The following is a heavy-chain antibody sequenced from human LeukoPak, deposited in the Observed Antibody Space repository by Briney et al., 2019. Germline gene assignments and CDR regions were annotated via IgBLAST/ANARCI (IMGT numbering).Heavy chain of an antibody. CDR1: GYTFTDYY. CDR3: AREGGRYCSGGSCYSSNGWYGGLNY. Sequence: GASVKVSCKASGYTFTDYYMQWLRQAPGQGLEWMGWISTYNGHTNYARKVQGRVTMTTDTSTSTAYMELRSLRSDDTAVYYCAREGGRYCSGGSCYSSNGWYGGLNYWGQGTLVTVSS. CDR2: ISTYNGHT. J-gene: IGHJ4*02. V-gene: IGHV1-18*04. D-gene: IGHD2-15*01.